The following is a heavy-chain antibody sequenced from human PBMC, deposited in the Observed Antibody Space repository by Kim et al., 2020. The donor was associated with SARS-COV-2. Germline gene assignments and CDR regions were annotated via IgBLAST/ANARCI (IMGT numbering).Heavy chain of an antibody. CDR1: GFTFSSYA. V-gene: IGHV3-64D*06. CDR2: ISSNGGST. J-gene: IGHJ5*02. D-gene: IGHD1-7*01. CDR3: VKNWNSDH. Sequence: GGSLRLSCSASGFTFSSYAMHWVRQAPGKGLEYVSPISSNGGSTYYADSVKGRFTISRDNPKNTLYLQMSSLRAEDTAVYYCVKNWNSDHWGQGTLVTVSS.